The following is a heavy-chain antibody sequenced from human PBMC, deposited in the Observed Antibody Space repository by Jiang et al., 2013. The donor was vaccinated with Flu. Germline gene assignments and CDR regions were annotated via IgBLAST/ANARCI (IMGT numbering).Heavy chain of an antibody. CDR3: AREIDAAEFDY. Sequence: RLSCAASGFTFSSYGMHWVRQAPGKGLEWVAVIWYDGSNKYYADSVKGRFTISRDNSKNTLYLQMNSLRAEDTAVYYCAREIDAAEFDYWGQGTLVTVSS. CDR2: IWYDGSNK. V-gene: IGHV3-33*01. CDR1: GFTFSSYG. D-gene: IGHD6-13*01. J-gene: IGHJ4*02.